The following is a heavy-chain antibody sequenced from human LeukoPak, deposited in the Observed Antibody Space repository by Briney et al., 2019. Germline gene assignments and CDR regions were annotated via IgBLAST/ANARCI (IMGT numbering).Heavy chain of an antibody. Sequence: GGALRLSCAASVVSFISYGMRWVRQAPGKGLEWVAVIWNDGHNKYYADSVKGRFTISRENSKNTLYLQMNSLRAEATAVYYCARGTSRLDYWGQGTLVTVSS. CDR1: VVSFISYG. J-gene: IGHJ4*02. CDR3: ARGTSRLDY. V-gene: IGHV3-33*01. CDR2: IWNDGHNK. D-gene: IGHD2-2*01.